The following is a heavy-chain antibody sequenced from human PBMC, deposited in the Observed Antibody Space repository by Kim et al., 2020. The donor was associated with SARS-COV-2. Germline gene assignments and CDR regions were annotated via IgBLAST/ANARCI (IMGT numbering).Heavy chain of an antibody. D-gene: IGHD5-12*01. CDR2: INAGNGNT. CDR1: GYTFTNYA. J-gene: IGHJ4*02. V-gene: IGHV1-3*01. CDR3: ARNLVAGADY. Sequence: ASVKVSCKASGYTFTNYAIHWVRQAPGQRLEWMGWINAGNGNTKYSQKFQGRVTITRDTSASTAYMELSSLRSEDTAVYYCARNLVAGADYWGQGTLVTVSS.